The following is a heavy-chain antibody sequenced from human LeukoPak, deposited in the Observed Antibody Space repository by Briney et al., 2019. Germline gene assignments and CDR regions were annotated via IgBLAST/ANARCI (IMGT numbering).Heavy chain of an antibody. V-gene: IGHV1-2*06. J-gene: IGHJ4*02. Sequence: ASVNVSCKASGYTFTGYYMHWVRQAPGQGLEWMGRINPNSGGTNYAQKFQGRVTMTRDTSISTAYMELSRLRSDDTAVYYCARESYYDSSGLGNYYFDYWGQGTLVTVSS. CDR1: GYTFTGYY. CDR2: INPNSGGT. CDR3: ARESYYDSSGLGNYYFDY. D-gene: IGHD3-22*01.